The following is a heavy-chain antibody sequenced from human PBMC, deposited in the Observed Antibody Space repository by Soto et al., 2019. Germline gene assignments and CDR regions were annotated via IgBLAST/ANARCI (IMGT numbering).Heavy chain of an antibody. CDR2: LTGGGDNT. J-gene: IGHJ4*02. V-gene: IGHV3-23*01. Sequence: EVQLLESGGGLVQPGGSLRLSCAASGFAFSNYAMSWVRQSPGKGLEWISSLTGGGDNTHYAESVKGRFTITRDNSKSTLFLQINSLSDGDTAVYYCARGGSGWYPFDYWGQGTLVTVSS. D-gene: IGHD6-19*01. CDR1: GFAFSNYA. CDR3: ARGGSGWYPFDY.